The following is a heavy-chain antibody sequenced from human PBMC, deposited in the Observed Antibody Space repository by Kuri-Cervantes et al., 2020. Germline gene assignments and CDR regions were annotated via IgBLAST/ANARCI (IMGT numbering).Heavy chain of an antibody. CDR2: INPNSGGT. CDR3: AHGRAEAAWYYYGMDV. Sequence: ASVKVSCKASGYTFTGYYMHWVRQAPGQGLEWMGWINPNSGGTNYAQKFQGRVTMTRDTSISTAYMELSRLRSDDTAVYYCAHGRAEAAWYYYGMDVWGQGTTVTVSS. CDR1: GYTFTGYY. D-gene: IGHD6-13*01. J-gene: IGHJ6*02. V-gene: IGHV1-2*02.